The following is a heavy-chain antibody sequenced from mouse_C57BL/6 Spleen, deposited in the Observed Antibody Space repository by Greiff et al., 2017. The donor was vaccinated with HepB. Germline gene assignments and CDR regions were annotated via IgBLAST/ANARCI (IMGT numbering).Heavy chain of an antibody. V-gene: IGHV1-54*01. J-gene: IGHJ4*01. Sequence: VQLQQSGAELVRPGTSVKVSCKASGYAFTNYLIEWVKQRPGQGLEWIGVINPGSGGTNYNEKFKGKATLTADKSSSTAYMQLSSLTSEDSAVYFCARAYDYYDAMDYWGQGTSVTVSS. D-gene: IGHD2-4*01. CDR2: INPGSGGT. CDR1: GYAFTNYL. CDR3: ARAYDYYDAMDY.